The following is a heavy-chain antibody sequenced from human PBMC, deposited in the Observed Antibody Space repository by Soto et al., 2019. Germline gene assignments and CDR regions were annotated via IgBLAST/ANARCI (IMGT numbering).Heavy chain of an antibody. Sequence: SETLSLTCAVSGVSISSSSYYWGRIRPPPGQGLDWVGSIYYSRRTYYNPSLKRRVTTSVDTSKNQFSLKLSSVTAADTAVYYCARHEQSVVAAAGTEAFDIWGQGTMVTVSS. D-gene: IGHD6-13*01. CDR1: GVSISSSSYY. J-gene: IGHJ3*02. CDR3: ARHEQSVVAAAGTEAFDI. V-gene: IGHV4-39*01. CDR2: IYYSRRT.